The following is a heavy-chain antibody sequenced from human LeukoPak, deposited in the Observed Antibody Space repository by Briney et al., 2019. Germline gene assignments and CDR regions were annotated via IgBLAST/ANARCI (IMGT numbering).Heavy chain of an antibody. CDR2: IYSGGST. Sequence: GGFLRLSCAASGFTVSSNYMSWVRQAPGKGLEWVSVIYSGGSTYYADSVKGRFTISRDNSKNTLYLQMNSLRVEDTAVYYCARRMSTAHALDIWGQGTMVTVSS. V-gene: IGHV3-53*01. CDR3: ARRMSTAHALDI. J-gene: IGHJ3*02. D-gene: IGHD5-18*01. CDR1: GFTVSSNY.